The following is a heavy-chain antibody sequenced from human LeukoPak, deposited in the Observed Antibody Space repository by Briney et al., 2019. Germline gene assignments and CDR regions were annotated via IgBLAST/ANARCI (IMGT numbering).Heavy chain of an antibody. V-gene: IGHV1-2*02. Sequence: ASVKVSCKASGYTFSGNYIHWVRQAPGQGLEWMGWINPNGGGTKYAQKFQDRVTVTRDTSISTVYMELSGLRSDDTAVYYCAKDGPAAFDYWGQGTLVTVSS. CDR2: INPNGGGT. CDR1: GYTFSGNY. CDR3: AKDGPAAFDY. D-gene: IGHD6-13*01. J-gene: IGHJ4*02.